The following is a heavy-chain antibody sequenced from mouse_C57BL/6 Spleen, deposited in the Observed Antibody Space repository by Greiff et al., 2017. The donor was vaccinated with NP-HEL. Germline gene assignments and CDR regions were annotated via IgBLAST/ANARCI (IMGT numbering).Heavy chain of an antibody. V-gene: IGHV5-6*01. J-gene: IGHJ2*01. Sequence: EVQRVESGGDLVKPGGSLKLSCAASGFTFSSYGMSWVRQTPDKRLEWVATISSGGSDTYYPDSVKGRFTISRDNAKNTLDLQMSSLKSEDTAMYYCARHFYYDYLYSFDYWGQGTTLTVSS. D-gene: IGHD2-4*01. CDR1: GFTFSSYG. CDR3: ARHFYYDYLYSFDY. CDR2: ISSGGSDT.